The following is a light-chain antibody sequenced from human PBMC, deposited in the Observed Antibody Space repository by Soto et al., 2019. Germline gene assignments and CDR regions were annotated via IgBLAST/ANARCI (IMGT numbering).Light chain of an antibody. Sequence: DVQMTQSPSTLSGSVGDRVTITCRASQTISSWLAWYHQKPVKAPKLLIYNSSTLKSGVPSRFSGSGSRTEFTLTISSLQPDDFATYYCQQYNSYWTFGQGTKVDI. V-gene: IGKV1-5*03. CDR3: QQYNSYWT. CDR2: NSS. CDR1: QTISSW. J-gene: IGKJ1*01.